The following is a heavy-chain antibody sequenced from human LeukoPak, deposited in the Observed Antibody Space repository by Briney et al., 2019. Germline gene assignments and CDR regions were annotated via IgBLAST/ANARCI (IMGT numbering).Heavy chain of an antibody. Sequence: ASVKVSCKASGYIFTTYAMHWVRQAPGQGLEWMGWINTNTGNPTYAQGFTGRFVFSLDTSVSTAYLQISSLKAEDTAVYYCARESAVALHYDFWSGYYSAYYGMDVWGQGTTVTVSS. CDR2: INTNTGNP. CDR3: ARESAVALHYDFWSGYYSAYYGMDV. CDR1: GYIFTTYA. J-gene: IGHJ6*02. D-gene: IGHD3-3*01. V-gene: IGHV7-4-1*02.